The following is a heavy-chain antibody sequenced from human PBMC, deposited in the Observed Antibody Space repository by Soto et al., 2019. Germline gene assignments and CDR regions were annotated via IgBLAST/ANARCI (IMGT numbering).Heavy chain of an antibody. CDR3: ARAAMGGSSWLCDY. D-gene: IGHD6-13*01. V-gene: IGHV4-4*02. CDR1: GGSISGSNW. CDR2: IDHSGST. Sequence: QVQLQESGPGLVNPSGTLSLTCAFAGGSISGSNWWRWVRQLPGKGMAWSGEIDHSGSTNYNPSLNTRVTISIHKSQNQFSLKLSYVTAAVTAVYYWARAAMGGSSWLCDYGGQGTLVTVSS. J-gene: IGHJ4*02.